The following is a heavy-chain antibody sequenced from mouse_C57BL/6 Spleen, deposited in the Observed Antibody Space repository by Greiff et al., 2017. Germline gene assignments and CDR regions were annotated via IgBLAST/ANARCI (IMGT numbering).Heavy chain of an antibody. CDR3: TSEDTTVADYFDY. CDR1: GYTFTDYE. V-gene: IGHV1-15*01. J-gene: IGHJ2*01. CDR2: IDPETGGT. D-gene: IGHD1-1*01. Sequence: LQQSGAELVRPGASVTLSCKASGYTFTDYEMHWVKQTPVHGLEWIGAIDPETGGTAYNQKFKGKAILTADKSSSTAYMELRSLTSEDSAVYYCTSEDTTVADYFDYWGQGTTLTVSS.